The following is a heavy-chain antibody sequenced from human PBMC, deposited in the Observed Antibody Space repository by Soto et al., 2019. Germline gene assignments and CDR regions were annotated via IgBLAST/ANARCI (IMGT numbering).Heavy chain of an antibody. J-gene: IGHJ4*02. CDR1: GDSINSSTYY. CDR2: IHYSGTT. V-gene: IGHV4-39*01. CDR3: AGCTLPSGY. Sequence: QLQLQESGPGLVKPSETLSLTCAVSGDSINSSTYYWAWIRQPPGKGLEWIGTIHYSGTTYYNPSPKGRVSLSVDTSEKKFSLKLSPVSASDTAVYYCAGCTLPSGYWGQGTLVTVSS.